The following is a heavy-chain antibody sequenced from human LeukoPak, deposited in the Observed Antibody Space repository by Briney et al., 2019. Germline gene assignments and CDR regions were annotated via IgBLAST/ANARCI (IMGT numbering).Heavy chain of an antibody. D-gene: IGHD2-2*01. CDR1: GGSISSSSYY. CDR3: ARGYCSSTICFQYFHH. Sequence: SETLSLTCTVSGGSISSSSYYWGWIRQPPGKGLEWIGSIYYSGSTYYNPSLKSRVTISVDTSKNQLSLKLRSVTAADTAVYYCARGYCSSTICFQYFHHWGQGTLVTVSS. CDR2: IYYSGST. J-gene: IGHJ1*01. V-gene: IGHV4-39*07.